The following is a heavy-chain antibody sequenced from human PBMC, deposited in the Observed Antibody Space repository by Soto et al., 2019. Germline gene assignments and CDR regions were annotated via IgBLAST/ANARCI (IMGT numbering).Heavy chain of an antibody. CDR2: IIPIFGTA. J-gene: IGHJ3*02. CDR1: GGTFSSYA. V-gene: IGHV1-69*06. D-gene: IGHD3-22*01. Sequence: VASVKVSCKASGGTFSSYAISWVRQAPGQGLEWMGGIIPIFGTANYAQKFQGRVTITADKSTSTAYMELSSLRSEDTAVYYCARDLDSWSFDIWGQGTMVTVSS. CDR3: ARDLDSWSFDI.